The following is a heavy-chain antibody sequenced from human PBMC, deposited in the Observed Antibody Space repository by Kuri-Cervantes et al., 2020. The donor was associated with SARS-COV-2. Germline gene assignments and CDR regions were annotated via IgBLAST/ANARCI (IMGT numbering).Heavy chain of an antibody. CDR2: IYHSGST. V-gene: IGHV4-38-2*01. CDR3: AGGQIVVVLAV. J-gene: IGHJ4*02. Sequence: SETLSLTCAVSDYSISSGFYWGWLRQPPGKGLEWIGTIYHSGSTYYNPPLKSRVTISADTSKNQFSLKLSSVTAADTAVYYCAGGQIVVVLAVWGQGTLVTVSS. CDR1: DYSISSGFY. D-gene: IGHD3-22*01.